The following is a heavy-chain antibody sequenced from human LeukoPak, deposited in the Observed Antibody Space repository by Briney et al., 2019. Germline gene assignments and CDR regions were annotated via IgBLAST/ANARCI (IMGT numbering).Heavy chain of an antibody. D-gene: IGHD6-19*01. CDR2: INPSGGGT. CDR3: ARQGAYSSAIGMGY. V-gene: IGHV1-46*02. CDR1: GYTFNNYY. Sequence: ASVKASCKASGYTFNNYYMYWVRQAPGQGLEWMGMINPSGGGTSYAQKFQGRVTMTRDTSTRTVCMEVSSPKPEDTAVYYCARQGAYSSAIGMGYWGQGTLVTVSS. J-gene: IGHJ4*02.